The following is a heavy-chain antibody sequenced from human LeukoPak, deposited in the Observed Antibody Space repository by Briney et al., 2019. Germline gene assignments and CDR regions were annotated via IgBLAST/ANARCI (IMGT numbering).Heavy chain of an antibody. CDR3: ARHEPGSGFYF. CDR1: GFTFSSYE. J-gene: IGHJ4*02. Sequence: GGSLRLSCAASGFTFSSYEMNWVRQAPGKGLEWVSYISSSGSTIYYADSVKGRFTISRDNAKNTLYLQMNSTGAEDTAVYCCARHEPGSGFYFWGQGTLVTVSA. CDR2: ISSSGSTI. D-gene: IGHD3-3*01. V-gene: IGHV3-48*03.